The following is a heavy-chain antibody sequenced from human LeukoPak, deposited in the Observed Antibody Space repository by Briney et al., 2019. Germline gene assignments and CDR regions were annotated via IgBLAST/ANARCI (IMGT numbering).Heavy chain of an antibody. J-gene: IGHJ4*02. D-gene: IGHD1-26*01. CDR2: ISGSGGGT. Sequence: GGSLRLSCAASGFTLSSIAMSWVRPAPDKGLEWVSTISGSGGGTYYADSVKGRFTISRDDSKNTLYLQMNSLRADDTAVYYCAKDLGRYRNNFFDYWGQGNLVTVSS. CDR3: AKDLGRYRNNFFDY. V-gene: IGHV3-23*01. CDR1: GFTLSSIA.